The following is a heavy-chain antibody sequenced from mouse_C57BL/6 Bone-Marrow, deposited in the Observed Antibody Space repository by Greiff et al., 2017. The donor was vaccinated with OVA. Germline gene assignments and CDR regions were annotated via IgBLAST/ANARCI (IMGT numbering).Heavy chain of an antibody. CDR1: GFSLTSYG. CDR2: IWSGGST. D-gene: IGHD2-2*01. Sequence: QVQLQQSGPGLVQPSQSLSITCTVSGFSLTSYGVHWVRQSPGKGLEWLGVIWSGGSTDYNAAFISRLSISKDNSKSQVFFKMNSLQADDTAIYYCARMDLLWLRRGSCFAYWGQGTLVTVSA. V-gene: IGHV2-2*01. J-gene: IGHJ3*01. CDR3: ARMDLLWLRRGSCFAY.